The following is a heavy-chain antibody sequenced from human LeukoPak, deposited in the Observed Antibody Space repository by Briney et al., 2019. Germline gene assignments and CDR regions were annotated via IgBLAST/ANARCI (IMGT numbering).Heavy chain of an antibody. CDR2: IYYSGST. V-gene: IGHV4-31*03. CDR1: GGSISSGGYY. Sequence: SETLSLTCTVSGGSISSGGYYWRWLRQHPGKGLEWIGYIYYSGSTYYNPSLKSRVTISVDTSKSQFSLKLSSVTAADTAVYYCARLGSKIHYYYYMDVWGKGTTVTVSS. CDR3: ARLGSKIHYYYYMDV. J-gene: IGHJ6*03. D-gene: IGHD2-2*01.